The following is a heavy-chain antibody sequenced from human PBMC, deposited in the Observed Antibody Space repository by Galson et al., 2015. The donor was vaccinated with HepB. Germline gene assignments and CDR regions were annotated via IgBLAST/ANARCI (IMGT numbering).Heavy chain of an antibody. J-gene: IGHJ4*02. V-gene: IGHV3-30-3*01. Sequence: SLRLSCAASGFTFSSCAMHWVRQAPGKGQEWVAVISKGGNTKYYADSVKGRFTISRDNSKNTLYLQMDSLRGADTAVYFCARDGALVGLWSDYFDSWGQGTLVTVSS. D-gene: IGHD2-21*01. CDR3: ARDGALVGLWSDYFDS. CDR1: GFTFSSCA. CDR2: ISKGGNTK.